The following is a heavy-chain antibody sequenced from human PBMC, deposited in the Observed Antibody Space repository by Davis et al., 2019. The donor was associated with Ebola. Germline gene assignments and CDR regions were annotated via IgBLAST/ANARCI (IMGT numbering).Heavy chain of an antibody. CDR1: GYTFTKYY. J-gene: IGHJ4*02. CDR2: FDPEEGET. D-gene: IGHD1-26*01. Sequence: AASVKVSCKAYGYTFTKYYMHWVRQAPGKGLEWMGGFDPEEGETIYAQKFQGRVTMTEDTSTDTAYMELSSLRSEDTAMYYCATDPGDSGSWAFDYWGQGTLVTVSS. CDR3: ATDPGDSGSWAFDY. V-gene: IGHV1-24*01.